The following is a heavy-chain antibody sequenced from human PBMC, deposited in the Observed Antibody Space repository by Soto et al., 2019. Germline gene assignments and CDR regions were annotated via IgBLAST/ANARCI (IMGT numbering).Heavy chain of an antibody. V-gene: IGHV5-10-1*01. D-gene: IGHD3-10*01. CDR2: IDPSDSYT. CDR3: ARHARYYGSGSPPYYYGMDV. J-gene: IGHJ6*02. Sequence: HGESLKISCKGSGYSFTSYWISWVRQMPGKGLEWMGRIDPSDSYTNYSPSFQGHVTISADKSISTAYLQWSSLKASDTAMYYCARHARYYGSGSPPYYYGMDVWGQGTTVTVSS. CDR1: GYSFTSYW.